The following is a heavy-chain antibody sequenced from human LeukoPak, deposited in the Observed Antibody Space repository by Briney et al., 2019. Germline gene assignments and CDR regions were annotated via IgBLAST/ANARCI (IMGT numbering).Heavy chain of an antibody. CDR3: ATLGGGWIYYFDY. J-gene: IGHJ4*02. CDR2: IYYSGTT. V-gene: IGHV4-39*01. D-gene: IGHD6-19*01. CDR1: GGSISSSSYY. Sequence: PSETLSLTCTVSGGSISSSSYYWGWIRQPPGKGLEWIGSIYYSGTTYYNPFLKSRVTISVDTSKNQFSLKLRSVTAADTAVYCCATLGGGWIYYFDYWGQGALVTVSS.